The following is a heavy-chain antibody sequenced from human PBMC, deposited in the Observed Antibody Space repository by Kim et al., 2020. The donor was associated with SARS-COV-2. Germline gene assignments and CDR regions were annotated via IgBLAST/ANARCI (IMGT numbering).Heavy chain of an antibody. CDR2: IIPIFGTA. D-gene: IGHD6-19*01. CDR3: ARGILAVAGPEGGIELDY. V-gene: IGHV1-69*13. J-gene: IGHJ4*02. Sequence: SVKVSCKASGGTFSGYAISWVRQAPGQGLEWMGGIIPIFGTANYAQKFQGRVTITADESTSTAYMELSSLRSEDTAVYYCARGILAVAGPEGGIELDYWGQGTLVTVSS. CDR1: GGTFSGYA.